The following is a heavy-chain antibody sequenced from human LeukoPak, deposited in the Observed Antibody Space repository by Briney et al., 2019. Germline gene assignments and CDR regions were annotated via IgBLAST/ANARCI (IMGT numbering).Heavy chain of an antibody. J-gene: IGHJ3*02. D-gene: IGHD3-3*01. CDR2: VYYTGST. CDR3: ASSNQPERFLAFDM. V-gene: IGHV4-59*11. Sequence: SEPLSLTCTLSVAPINSHYWTWLRQPPGKGLECLRYVYYTGSTDYNPSLRRRVTISVDTSKNQFSLRLSSVTAAHTAVYYCASSNQPERFLAFDMWGQGTMVTVSS. CDR1: VAPINSHY.